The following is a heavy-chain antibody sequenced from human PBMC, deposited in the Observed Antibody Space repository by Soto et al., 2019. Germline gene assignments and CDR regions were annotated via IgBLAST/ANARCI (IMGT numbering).Heavy chain of an antibody. CDR1: GFTFSSYA. D-gene: IGHD3-9*01. J-gene: IGHJ4*02. V-gene: IGHV3-23*01. CDR2: ISGSGGST. Sequence: VQLLESGGGLVQPGGSLRLSCAASGFTFSSYAMSWVRQAPGKGLEWVSAISGSGGSTYYADSVKGRFTISRDNSKNTRYLQMNSLRAEDTAVYYCAKGRALLRYFDGVDYWGQGTLVTVSS. CDR3: AKGRALLRYFDGVDY.